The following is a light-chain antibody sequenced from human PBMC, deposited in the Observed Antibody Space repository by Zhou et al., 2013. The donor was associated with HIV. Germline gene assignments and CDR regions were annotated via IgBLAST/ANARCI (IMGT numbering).Light chain of an antibody. CDR3: HQYDNWGS. CDR1: QSVRDN. CDR2: GAS. Sequence: ETVMTQSPATLSVSPGERATLSCRASQSVRDNLAWYQQKPGQAPRLLIYGASNRVTGIPARFSGSGSGTEFTLTISSLQSEDFAVYYCHQYDNWGSFGGGTKVEIK. V-gene: IGKV3-15*01. J-gene: IGKJ4*01.